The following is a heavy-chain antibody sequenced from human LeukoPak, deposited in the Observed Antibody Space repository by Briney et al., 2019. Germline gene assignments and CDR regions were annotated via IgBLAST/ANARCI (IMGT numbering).Heavy chain of an antibody. V-gene: IGHV3-21*01. CDR3: ARESGSRSYYYYMDV. CDR1: GFTFSSYS. Sequence: PGGSLRLSCAASGFTFSSYSMNWVRQAPGKGLEWVSSISSTSSYIYYADSLKGRFTISRDNAKNSMYLQMNSLRAEDTAVYYCARESGSRSYYYYMDVWSKGTTVTVSS. J-gene: IGHJ6*03. CDR2: ISSTSSYI. D-gene: IGHD2-2*01.